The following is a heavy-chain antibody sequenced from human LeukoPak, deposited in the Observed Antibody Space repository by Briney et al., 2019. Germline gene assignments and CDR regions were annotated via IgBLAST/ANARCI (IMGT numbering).Heavy chain of an antibody. J-gene: IGHJ4*02. CDR2: ISAYNGNT. D-gene: IGHD1-26*01. CDR1: GYTFTTYG. V-gene: IGHV1-18*01. Sequence: ASVKVSCKASGYTFTTYGISWLRQAPGQGLEWMGWISAYNGNTKYAQKLQGRLTMTTDTYTSTAYMELRSLRSDDTAVYYCARQPLSGDFDYWGQGTLVTVSS. CDR3: ARQPLSGDFDY.